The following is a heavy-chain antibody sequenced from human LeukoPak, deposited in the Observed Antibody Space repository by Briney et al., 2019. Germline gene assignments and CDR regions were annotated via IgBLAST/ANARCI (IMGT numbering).Heavy chain of an antibody. V-gene: IGHV4-4*07. D-gene: IGHD2-2*01. J-gene: IGHJ3*02. Sequence: PSETLSLTCTVSGGSISSYYWSWIRQPAGKGLEWIGRIYTSGSTNYNPSLKSRVTISVDKSKNQFSLKLSSVTAADTAVYYCARDRGGPIVVVPANAFDIWGQGTMVTVSS. CDR3: ARDRGGPIVVVPANAFDI. CDR2: IYTSGST. CDR1: GGSISSYY.